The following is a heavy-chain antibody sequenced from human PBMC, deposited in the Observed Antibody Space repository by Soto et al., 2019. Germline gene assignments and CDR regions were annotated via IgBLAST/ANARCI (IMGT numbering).Heavy chain of an antibody. Sequence: GGSLRLSCAASGFTFRSYSMNWVRQAPGKGLEWVSYISSSNRTINYADSVKGRFIISRDNAKNSLYLQMHSLRDEDTAVYYCAADGMAEADYYGMDVWGQGTTVTVSS. CDR2: ISSSNRTI. J-gene: IGHJ6*02. V-gene: IGHV3-48*02. CDR3: AADGMAEADYYGMDV. CDR1: GFTFRSYS. D-gene: IGHD6-19*01.